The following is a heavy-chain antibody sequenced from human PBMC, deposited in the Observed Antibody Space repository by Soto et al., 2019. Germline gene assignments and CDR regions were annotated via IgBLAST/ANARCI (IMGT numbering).Heavy chain of an antibody. CDR2: IYPGDSDT. CDR3: ARRGYCSSTSCQAGLEFDSTLEGRVVVGASTMIDFPNPLQPLP. J-gene: IGHJ5*02. Sequence: GESLKISCKGSGYSFTSYWIGWVRQMPGKGLEWMGIIYPGDSDTRYSPSFQGQVTISADKSISTAYLQWSSLKASDTAMYYCARRGYCSSTSCQAGLEFDSTLEGRVVVGASTMIDFPNPLQPLPWG. V-gene: IGHV5-51*01. CDR1: GYSFTSYW. D-gene: IGHD2-2*01.